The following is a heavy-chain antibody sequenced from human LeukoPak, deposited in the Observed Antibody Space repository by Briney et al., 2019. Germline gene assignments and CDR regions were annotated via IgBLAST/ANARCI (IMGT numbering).Heavy chain of an antibody. Sequence: SETLSLTCAVYNGSFNSYYWSWIRQPPGKGLEWIGEVNHSGSTNYNPSLKNRVTISLDTSKNQFSLKLSSVTAADTAVYYCARGYCRGGSCYFFWYSDLWGRGTLVTVSS. CDR3: ARGYCRGGSCYFFWYSDL. V-gene: IGHV4-34*01. CDR2: VNHSGST. J-gene: IGHJ2*01. D-gene: IGHD2-15*01. CDR1: NGSFNSYY.